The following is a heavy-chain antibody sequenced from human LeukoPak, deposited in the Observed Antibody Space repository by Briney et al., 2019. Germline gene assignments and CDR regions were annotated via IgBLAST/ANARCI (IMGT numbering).Heavy chain of an antibody. J-gene: IGHJ4*02. CDR3: ATDGLSPWGLRYFDF. D-gene: IGHD7-27*01. Sequence: TGGSLRLSCAASGFTFSNAWMSWVRQAPGKGLGWVGRIKSKTDGATIEYAAPVKGRFTISRDDSKNMVYLQMNSLKTEDTAVYYCATDGLSPWGLRYFDFWGQGTLVTVSS. CDR1: GFTFSNAW. V-gene: IGHV3-15*01. CDR2: IKSKTDGATI.